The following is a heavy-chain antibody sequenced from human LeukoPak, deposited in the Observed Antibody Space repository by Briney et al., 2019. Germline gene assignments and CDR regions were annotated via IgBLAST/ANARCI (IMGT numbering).Heavy chain of an antibody. D-gene: IGHD3-10*01. CDR1: GFTFNTYW. CDR2: IDERGTYT. CDR3: ARAVSINYGQFDP. V-gene: IGHV3-74*01. Sequence: GGSLRLSCAASGFTFNTYWMQWVRQAPGQGLVWVSRIDERGTYTNYAESVKGRFTISRDNSRNTLYLQMNSLRAEGSAVYYCARAVSINYGQFDPWGQGNLVLVSS. J-gene: IGHJ5*02.